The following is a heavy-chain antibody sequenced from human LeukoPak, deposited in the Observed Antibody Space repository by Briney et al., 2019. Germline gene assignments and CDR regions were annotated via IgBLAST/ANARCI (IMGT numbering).Heavy chain of an antibody. CDR2: INHSGST. Sequence: SETLSLTCAVYGGSFSGYYWSWIRQPPGKGLEWIGEINHSGSTNYNPSLKSRVTISVDTSKNQFSLKLSSVTAADTAVYYCARGPSSGWSLMCNWGQGILVTVSS. J-gene: IGHJ4*02. CDR1: GGSFSGYY. D-gene: IGHD6-19*01. CDR3: ARGPSSGWSLMCN. V-gene: IGHV4-34*01.